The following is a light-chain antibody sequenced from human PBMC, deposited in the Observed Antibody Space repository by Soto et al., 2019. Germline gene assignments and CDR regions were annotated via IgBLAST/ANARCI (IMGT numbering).Light chain of an antibody. Sequence: DIQMTQSPSSLSASVGDRVTITCQASQNINNYLNWYQQKPGRAPKLLIYDASNLEAGVPSRFRGSGSGTDFTFTISRLQPEAIPTYYCQQYENLPPFGQGTRLEIK. CDR3: QQYENLPP. J-gene: IGKJ5*01. V-gene: IGKV1-33*01. CDR2: DAS. CDR1: QNINNY.